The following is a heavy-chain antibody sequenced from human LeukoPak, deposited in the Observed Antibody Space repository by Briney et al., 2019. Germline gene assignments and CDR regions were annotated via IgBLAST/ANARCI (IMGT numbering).Heavy chain of an antibody. CDR1: GVSISSVDYY. CDR3: ARSHDSSGYYYNY. V-gene: IGHV4-30-4*01. Sequence: PSQTLSLTCAVSGVSISSVDYYWTWIRPPPGKGLEWIGYIYYSGSTLYKPSLQDRVTISLDTPQNQFSLKLRSVTAAGTAVYYCARSHDSSGYYYNYWGQGTLVTVSS. D-gene: IGHD3-22*01. CDR2: IYYSGST. J-gene: IGHJ4*02.